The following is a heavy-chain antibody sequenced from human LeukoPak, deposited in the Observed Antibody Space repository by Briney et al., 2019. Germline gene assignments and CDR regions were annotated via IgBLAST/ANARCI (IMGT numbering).Heavy chain of an antibody. J-gene: IGHJ1*01. CDR2: IYSGGST. D-gene: IGHD2-2*01. V-gene: IGHV3-53*01. CDR3: ARARSHTRYCSSTSCPGGHFQH. CDR1: GFTVSSNY. Sequence: GGSLRLSCAASGFTVSSNYMSWVRQAPGKGLEWVSVIYSGGSTYYADSVKGRFTISRDNSKNTLYLQMNSLRAEDTAVYYCARARSHTRYCSSTSCPGGHFQHWGQGALVTVSS.